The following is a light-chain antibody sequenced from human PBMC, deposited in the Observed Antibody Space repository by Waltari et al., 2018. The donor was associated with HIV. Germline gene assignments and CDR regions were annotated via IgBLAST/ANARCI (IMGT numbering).Light chain of an antibody. Sequence: QSALTQPPSPSGTPGQTVTIPCSGSSSNIGDNYVSWYQPLPGTAPKLLIYRNSQRPSGVRDRFSGSKSGTSASLAINDLRSEDEAEYHCAAWDDSLSGWVFGGGTNLTVL. J-gene: IGLJ3*02. CDR1: SSNIGDNY. CDR2: RNS. V-gene: IGLV1-47*01. CDR3: AAWDDSLSGWV.